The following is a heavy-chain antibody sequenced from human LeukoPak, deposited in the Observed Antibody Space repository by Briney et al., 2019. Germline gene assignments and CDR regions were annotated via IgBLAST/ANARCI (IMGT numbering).Heavy chain of an antibody. V-gene: IGHV4-59*01. CDR1: GGSISSYY. CDR3: ARDDRGGLFDY. Sequence: SETLSLTCTVSGGSISSYYWSWIRQPPGKGLEWIGYIYSRGSTNYNPSLKSRVTISLDTSKNRFFMKPTSVTAADTAVYYCARDDRGGLFDYWGQGTLVTVSS. CDR2: IYSRGST. D-gene: IGHD3-10*01. J-gene: IGHJ4*02.